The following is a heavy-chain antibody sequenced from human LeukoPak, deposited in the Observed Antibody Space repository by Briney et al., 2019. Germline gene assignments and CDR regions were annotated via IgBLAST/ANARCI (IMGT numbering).Heavy chain of an antibody. V-gene: IGHV1-18*01. CDR1: GYTFTSYG. Sequence: ASVKVSCKASGYTFTSYGISWVRQAPGQGLEWMGWISAYNGNTNYAQKLQGRVTMTTDTSTSTAYMELRSLRSDDTAVYYCARDHPTVVVAAFDYWGQGTLVTVSS. CDR3: ARDHPTVVVAAFDY. D-gene: IGHD2-15*01. J-gene: IGHJ4*02. CDR2: ISAYNGNT.